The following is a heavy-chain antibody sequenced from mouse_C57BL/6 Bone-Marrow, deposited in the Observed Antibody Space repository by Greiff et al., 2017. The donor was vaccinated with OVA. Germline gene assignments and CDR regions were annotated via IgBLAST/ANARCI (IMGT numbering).Heavy chain of an antibody. V-gene: IGHV14-3*01. J-gene: IGHJ4*01. CDR2: IDPANDNT. Sequence: VQLQQSVAELVRPGASVKLSCTASGFNIKNTYMHWVKQSPEPGLEWIGRIDPANDNTKYAPKFPGKATMTADTSSNTAYLQLSSLSSEDTAVYCCARGNFGSSFYAMDYWGQGTSVTVSS. D-gene: IGHD1-1*01. CDR3: ARGNFGSSFYAMDY. CDR1: GFNIKNTY.